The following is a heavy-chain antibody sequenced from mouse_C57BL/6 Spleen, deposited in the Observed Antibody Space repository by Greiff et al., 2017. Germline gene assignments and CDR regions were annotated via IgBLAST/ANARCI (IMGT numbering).Heavy chain of an antibody. D-gene: IGHD2-3*01. CDR2: INPNNGGT. V-gene: IGHV1-18*01. J-gene: IGHJ3*01. Sequence: EVQLQQSGPELVKPGASVKIPCKASGYTFTDYNMDWVKQSHGKSLEWIGDINPNNGGTIYNQKFKGKATLTVDKSSSTAYMELRSLTSEDTAVYYCAREMLDDGYRFAYWGQGTLVTVSA. CDR1: GYTFTDYN. CDR3: AREMLDDGYRFAY.